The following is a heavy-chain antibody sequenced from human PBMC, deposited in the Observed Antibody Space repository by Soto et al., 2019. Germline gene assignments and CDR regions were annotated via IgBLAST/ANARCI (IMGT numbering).Heavy chain of an antibody. CDR3: ARLAYYDFWSGYSGYYYGMDV. Sequence: GESLKISCKGSGYSFTSYWIGWVRQMPGKGLEWMGIIYPGDSDTRYSPSFQGQVTISADKSISTAYLQWSSLKASDTAMYYCARLAYYDFWSGYSGYYYGMDVWGQGTTVTSP. V-gene: IGHV5-51*01. CDR1: GYSFTSYW. D-gene: IGHD3-3*01. J-gene: IGHJ6*02. CDR2: IYPGDSDT.